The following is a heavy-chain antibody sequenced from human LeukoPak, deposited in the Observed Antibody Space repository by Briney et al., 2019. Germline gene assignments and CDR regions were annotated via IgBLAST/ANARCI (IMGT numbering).Heavy chain of an antibody. CDR3: ATISRIAVAGTLGAIDI. V-gene: IGHV1-18*01. Sequence: ASVKVSCKASGYTFTSYGISWVRQAPGQGLEWMGWISAYNGNTNYAQKLQGRVTMTTDTSTSTAYMELRSLRSDDTAVYYCATISRIAVAGTLGAIDIWGQGTMVTVSS. CDR2: ISAYNGNT. J-gene: IGHJ3*02. D-gene: IGHD6-19*01. CDR1: GYTFTSYG.